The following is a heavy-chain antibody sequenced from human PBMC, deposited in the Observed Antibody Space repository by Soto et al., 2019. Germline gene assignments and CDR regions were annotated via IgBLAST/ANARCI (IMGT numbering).Heavy chain of an antibody. Sequence: QITLKESGPTLVKPTQTLTLTCTFSGFSLSTSGVGVGWIRQPPGKALEWLALIYWDDDKRYSPSLKSRLTITKDTSKNQVVLTMTNMDPVDTATYYCAQTGNNRVGATPYYYYGMDVWGQGTTVTVSS. D-gene: IGHD1-26*01. CDR2: IYWDDDK. V-gene: IGHV2-5*02. CDR1: GFSLSTSGVG. J-gene: IGHJ6*02. CDR3: AQTGNNRVGATPYYYYGMDV.